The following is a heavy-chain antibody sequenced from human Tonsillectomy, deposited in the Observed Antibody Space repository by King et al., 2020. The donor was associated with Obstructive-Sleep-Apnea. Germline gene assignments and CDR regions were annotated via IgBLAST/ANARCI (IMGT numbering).Heavy chain of an antibody. J-gene: IGHJ6*02. CDR1: GYTFTSYV. CDR3: ARAPPVSSDVLLWFGADYYGTDV. Sequence: QLVQSGAEVKKPGASVKVSCKASGYTFTSYVIIWVRQAPGQGLEWMGWISAYNGNTNSAQKLHGRVTMTTDTSTSTAYIELRSLRSDDTAVYYCARAPPVSSDVLLWFGADYYGTDVWGQGTTVTVSS. D-gene: IGHD3-10*01. CDR2: ISAYNGNT. V-gene: IGHV1-18*01.